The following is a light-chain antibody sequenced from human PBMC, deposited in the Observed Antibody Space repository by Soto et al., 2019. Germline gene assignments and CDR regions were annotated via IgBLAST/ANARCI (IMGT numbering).Light chain of an antibody. CDR2: EVS. Sequence: QSALTQPASVSGSPGQSITISCTGTSGDVGGYNYVSWYQQHPGKAPRLMISEVSNRPSGVSDRFSGSKSGNTASLTISGRQAEDEGDYYCSSFTSSTTLYVFGTGTKLTVL. V-gene: IGLV2-14*01. CDR3: SSFTSSTTLYV. J-gene: IGLJ1*01. CDR1: SGDVGGYNY.